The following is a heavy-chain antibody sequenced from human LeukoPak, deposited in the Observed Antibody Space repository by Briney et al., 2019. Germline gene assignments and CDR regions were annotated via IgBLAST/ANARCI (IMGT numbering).Heavy chain of an antibody. CDR3: ARQAYYGSGSYPYFDY. Sequence: SETLSLTCTVSGGSISSNSYYWGWIRQPPGRGLEYIESIYYSGNTYHNPSLKSRVTMSVDTSKTQFSLRLSSVTAADTAVYYCARQAYYGSGSYPYFDYWGQGILVTVSS. V-gene: IGHV4-39*01. D-gene: IGHD3-10*01. CDR1: GGSISSNSYY. J-gene: IGHJ4*02. CDR2: IYYSGNT.